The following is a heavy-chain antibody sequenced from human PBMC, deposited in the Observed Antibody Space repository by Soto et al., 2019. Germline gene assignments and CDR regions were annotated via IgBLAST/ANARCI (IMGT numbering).Heavy chain of an antibody. CDR2: INPNSGGT. J-gene: IGHJ6*02. V-gene: IGHV1-2*04. CDR1: GYTFTGYY. Sequence: ASVKVSCKASGYTFTGYYMHWVRQAPGQGLEWMGWINPNSGGTNYAQKFQGWVTMTRDTSISTAYMELSRLRSDDTAVYYCARGDIVLVPAYHYYATDVWGQGPTVTVSS. D-gene: IGHD2-2*01. CDR3: ARGDIVLVPAYHYYATDV.